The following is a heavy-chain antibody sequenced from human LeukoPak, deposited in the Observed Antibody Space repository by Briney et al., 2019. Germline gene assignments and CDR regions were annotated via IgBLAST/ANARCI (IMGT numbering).Heavy chain of an antibody. CDR2: ISDSGGGT. CDR3: AKDRGGYYDSTWG. J-gene: IGHJ4*02. V-gene: IGHV3-23*01. CDR1: GFTFNSNA. D-gene: IGHD3-22*01. Sequence: PGGSLRLSCAGSGFTFNSNAMTWVRQAPGKGLEWVSGISDSGGGTYYADSVKGRFTISRDNSKNTVHLQMNSLRAEDTALYYCAKDRGGYYDSTWGWGQGTLVTVSS.